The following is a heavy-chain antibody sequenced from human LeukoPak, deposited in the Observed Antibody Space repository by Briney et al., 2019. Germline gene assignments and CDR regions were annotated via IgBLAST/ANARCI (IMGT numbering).Heavy chain of an antibody. V-gene: IGHV1-69*13. D-gene: IGHD6-13*01. CDR3: ARGAKGRQLVAFDH. CDR1: GGTFSSYA. Sequence: SVKVSCKASGGTFSSYAISWVRQAPGQGLEWMGGVIPIFGTANYAQKFQGRVTITADESTSTAYMELSSLRSEDTAVYSCARGAKGRQLVAFDHWGQGTLVTVSS. CDR2: VIPIFGTA. J-gene: IGHJ4*02.